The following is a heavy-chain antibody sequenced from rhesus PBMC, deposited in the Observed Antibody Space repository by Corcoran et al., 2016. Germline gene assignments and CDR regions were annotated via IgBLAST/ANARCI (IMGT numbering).Heavy chain of an antibody. CDR2: TYGSSGTT. J-gene: IGHJ5-1*01. CDR1: GGSISDSDY. D-gene: IGHD3-3*01. CDR3: ARRGYYNIWTGYPYNRFDV. V-gene: IGHV4-92*01. Sequence: QVQLQESGPGLVKPSETLSLTCTVSGGSISDSDYWNWISQPPGKGLVWMGRTYGSSGTTRPNPPLKSQVTISKDTSQNHFSLDLSSVTSADTAVYYCARRGYYNIWTGYPYNRFDVGGPGVLVTVSS.